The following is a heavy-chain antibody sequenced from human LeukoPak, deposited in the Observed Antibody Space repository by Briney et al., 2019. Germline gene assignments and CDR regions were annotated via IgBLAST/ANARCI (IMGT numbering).Heavy chain of an antibody. CDR2: ISYGGDNK. CDR3: ARDFEAHDLRPIGY. J-gene: IGHJ4*02. Sequence: TGGSLRLSCAASGFTFSSYAMHWVRQAPGKGLEGVAVISYGGDNKYYADSVKGRFTISRDNSKNTLYLQMNSLRAEDTAVYYCARDFEAHDLRPIGYWGQGTLVTVSS. D-gene: IGHD3-3*01. CDR1: GFTFSSYA. V-gene: IGHV3-30*01.